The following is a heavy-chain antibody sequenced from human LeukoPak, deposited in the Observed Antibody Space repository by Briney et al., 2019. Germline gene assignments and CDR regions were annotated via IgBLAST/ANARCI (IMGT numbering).Heavy chain of an antibody. CDR3: AQESVAGTYFDS. V-gene: IGHV4-39*01. Sequence: SETLSLTCTVSGGSISSSSYYWGWIRQPPGKGLEWIGSIFDSGNTYYNPSLKSRVTISVDTSKSQFSLRLSSVTAADTAVYYCAQESVAGTYFDSWGQGTLVTVSS. J-gene: IGHJ4*02. CDR2: IFDSGNT. CDR1: GGSISSSSYY. D-gene: IGHD6-19*01.